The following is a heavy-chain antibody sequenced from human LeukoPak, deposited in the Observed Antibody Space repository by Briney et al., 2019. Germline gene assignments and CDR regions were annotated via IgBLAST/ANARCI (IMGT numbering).Heavy chain of an antibody. D-gene: IGHD3-10*01. CDR2: ITRTGRI. J-gene: IGHJ5*02. Sequence: SETLSLTCAVYGGSFSEYYWSWIRQPPEKGLDWIGEITRTGRINYNPALKGRVTMSLDTSKNQFSLELSSVTAADTAVYYCAREVIGMVRAFDPWGQGTLVTVSS. CDR3: AREVIGMVRAFDP. CDR1: GGSFSEYY. V-gene: IGHV4-34*01.